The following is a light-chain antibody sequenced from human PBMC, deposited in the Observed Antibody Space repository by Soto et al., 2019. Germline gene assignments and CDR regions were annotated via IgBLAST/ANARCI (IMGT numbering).Light chain of an antibody. V-gene: IGLV2-14*01. CDR3: TSYTTNSNGV. Sequence: QSALTQPASVSGSPGQSITISCTGTSDIVNYNYFSWYQQHPGKAPKLMIYEVINRPSGISNRFSGSKSGNTASLTISGLQAEDEADYYCTSYTTNSNGVFGAGTKLTVL. CDR2: EVI. J-gene: IGLJ3*02. CDR1: SDIVNYNY.